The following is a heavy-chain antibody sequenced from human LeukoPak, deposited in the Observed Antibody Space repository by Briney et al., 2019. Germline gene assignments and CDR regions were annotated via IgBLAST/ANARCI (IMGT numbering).Heavy chain of an antibody. J-gene: IGHJ4*02. D-gene: IGHD2-21*01. CDR1: GFTFSSYA. CDR3: APDVVIAIPTFDY. V-gene: IGHV3-23*01. CDR2: ISGSGGST. Sequence: PGGSLRLSCAASGFTFSSYAMSWVRQAPGKGLEWVSAISGSGGSTYYADSVKGRSTISRDNSKNTLYLQMDSLRAEDTAVYYCAPDVVIAIPTFDYWGQGTLVTVSS.